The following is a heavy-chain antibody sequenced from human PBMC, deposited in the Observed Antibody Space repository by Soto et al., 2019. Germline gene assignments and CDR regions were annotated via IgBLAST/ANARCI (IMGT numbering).Heavy chain of an antibody. J-gene: IGHJ6*02. V-gene: IGHV1-3*01. Sequence: ASVKVSCRVYGYTFTSYAMHWVRQAPGQRLEWMGWINAGNGNTKYSQKFQGRVTITRDTSASTAYMELSSLRSEDTAVYYCAGSGWYYYYYGMDVWGQGTTVTVSS. CDR3: AGSGWYYYYYGMDV. CDR1: GYTFTSYA. D-gene: IGHD6-19*01. CDR2: INAGNGNT.